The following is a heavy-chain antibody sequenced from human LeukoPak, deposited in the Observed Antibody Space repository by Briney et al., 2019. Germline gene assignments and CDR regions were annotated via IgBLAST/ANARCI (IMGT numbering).Heavy chain of an antibody. CDR1: GVTVSTNY. D-gene: IGHD2-21*02. V-gene: IGHV3-53*01. J-gene: IGHJ4*02. CDR2: IYSGGNT. Sequence: PGGSLRLSCAVSGVTVSTNYMSWVRQAPGKGLEWVSLIYSGGNTYYADSVKGRFTISRDNSKNTLYLQMNSLRAEDTAVYYCARGRADYYFDYWSQGTLVTVSS. CDR3: ARGRADYYFDY.